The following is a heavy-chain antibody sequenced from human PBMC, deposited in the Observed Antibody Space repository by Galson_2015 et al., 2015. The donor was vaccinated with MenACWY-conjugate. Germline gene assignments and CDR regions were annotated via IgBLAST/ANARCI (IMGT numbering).Heavy chain of an antibody. J-gene: IGHJ6*02. D-gene: IGHD1-26*01. CDR1: GYSFTTYW. V-gene: IGHV5-51*01. CDR2: ISPGDSNT. Sequence: QSGAEVEKSGESLKLSCQGSGYSFTTYWIAWVRQMPGRGLEWVGLISPGDSNTRYSPSFQGQVTISADKSISTAYLQWSSLKASDTAMYYCARHTPGGRGLDVWGQGTTVTVSS. CDR3: ARHTPGGRGLDV.